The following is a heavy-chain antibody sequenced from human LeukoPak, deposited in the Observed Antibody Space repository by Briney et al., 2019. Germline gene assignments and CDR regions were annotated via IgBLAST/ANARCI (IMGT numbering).Heavy chain of an antibody. V-gene: IGHV3-66*01. D-gene: IGHD5-18*01. CDR3: ARGFLQLTPYYFDY. CDR2: IYSGGST. CDR1: GFTVSSNY. Sequence: GGSLRLSCAASGFTVSSNYMSWVRQAPGKGLEWVSVIYSGGSTYYADSVKGRFTISRDNSKNTVSLQMDSLRVDDTGVYYCARGFLQLTPYYFDYWGQGTLVTVSS. J-gene: IGHJ4*02.